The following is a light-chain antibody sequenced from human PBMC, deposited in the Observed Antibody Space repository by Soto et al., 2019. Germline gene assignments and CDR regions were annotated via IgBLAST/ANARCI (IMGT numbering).Light chain of an antibody. V-gene: IGKV3-11*01. CDR3: QQRSNWPT. J-gene: IGKJ5*01. CDR2: DAS. Sequence: EVVLTQSPATLSLSPGDRATLSCRASQSVSSHFAWYQQKSGQAPRLLIYDASKRATGIPARFSGSGSGTDFTLTISSLEPEDFAVYYCQQRSNWPTFGQETRLEIK. CDR1: QSVSSH.